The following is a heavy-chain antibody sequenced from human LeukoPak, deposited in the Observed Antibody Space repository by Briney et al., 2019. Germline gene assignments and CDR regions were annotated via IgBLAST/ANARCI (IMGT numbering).Heavy chain of an antibody. D-gene: IGHD3-22*01. Sequence: SETLSLTCAVSGGSMSSRNWWSWVCQPPEKGLEWIGEIHHSGSTNYNPSLKSRVTISIDKSKNQFSLKLNSVTAADTAVYYCARDSYDSSGPFDYWGRGTLVTVSS. J-gene: IGHJ4*02. CDR3: ARDSYDSSGPFDY. CDR1: GGSMSSRNW. V-gene: IGHV4-4*02. CDR2: IHHSGST.